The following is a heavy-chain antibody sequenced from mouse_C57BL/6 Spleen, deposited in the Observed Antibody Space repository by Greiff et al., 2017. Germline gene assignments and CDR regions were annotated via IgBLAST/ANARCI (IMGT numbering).Heavy chain of an antibody. D-gene: IGHD1-1*01. Sequence: EVKLMESEGGLVQPGSSMKLSCTASGFTFSDYYMAWVRQVPEKGLEWVANINYDGSSTYYLDSLKSRFIISRDNAKNILYLQMSSLKSEDTATYYCAREYYYAAAFDVWGTGTTVTVSS. J-gene: IGHJ1*03. V-gene: IGHV5-16*01. CDR3: AREYYYAAAFDV. CDR2: INYDGSST. CDR1: GFTFSDYY.